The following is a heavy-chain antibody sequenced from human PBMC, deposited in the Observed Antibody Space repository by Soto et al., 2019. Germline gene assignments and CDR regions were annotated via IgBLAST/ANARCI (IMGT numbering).Heavy chain of an antibody. Sequence: EVQLLESGGGLAQPGGSLRLSCAVSGITFTNYAMGWVRQAPGKGLEWVSGISGNVGSTTHYADSVKGRFTISRDNSKTILFLQMNSLRAEDTAVYYCAKHRGFVAGPFDSWGQGNLVIV. CDR2: ISGNVGSTT. CDR1: GITFTNYA. J-gene: IGHJ4*02. D-gene: IGHD6-19*01. CDR3: AKHRGFVAGPFDS. V-gene: IGHV3-23*01.